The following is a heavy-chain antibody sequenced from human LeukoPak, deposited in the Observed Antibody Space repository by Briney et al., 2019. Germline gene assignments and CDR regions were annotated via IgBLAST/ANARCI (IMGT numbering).Heavy chain of an antibody. J-gene: IGHJ3*02. CDR3: ARPLAPVMLNAFDI. V-gene: IGHV1-46*01. Sequence: ASVKVSCTASGYTFTNYYIHWVRQAPGQGLEWMGMINPSGGSTDSAQKFQGRVTVTRDTSTNTVYMELSGLRSEDTAVYYCARPLAPVMLNAFDIWGQGTMVTVSS. D-gene: IGHD3-10*02. CDR1: GYTFTNYY. CDR2: INPSGGST.